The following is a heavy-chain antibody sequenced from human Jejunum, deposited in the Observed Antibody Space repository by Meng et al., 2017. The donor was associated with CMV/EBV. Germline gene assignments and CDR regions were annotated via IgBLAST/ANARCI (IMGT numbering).Heavy chain of an antibody. D-gene: IGHD3-10*01. J-gene: IGHJ4*02. CDR2: INHSANT. V-gene: IGHV4-34*01. CDR3: ARGGPHQSGFDF. CDR1: GGSVNMYY. Sequence: AVYGGSVNMYYWSWIRQPPGKGLEWLGQINHSANTNYNPSLKSRLTMSVDTSKNQFTLNLTSVTAADTAVYYCARGGPHQSGFDFWGQGTLVTVSS.